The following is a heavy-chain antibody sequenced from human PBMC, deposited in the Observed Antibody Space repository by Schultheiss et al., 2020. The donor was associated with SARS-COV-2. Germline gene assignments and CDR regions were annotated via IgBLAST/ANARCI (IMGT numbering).Heavy chain of an antibody. CDR2: IYHSGST. J-gene: IGHJ5*02. V-gene: IGHV4-34*01. Sequence: SETLSLTCAVYGGSFSGYYWSWIRQPPGKGLEWIGYIYHSGSTYYNPSLKSRVTISVDTSKNQFSLKLSSVTAADTAVYYCARGASSIAARRGGGWFDPWGQGTLVTVSS. D-gene: IGHD6-6*01. CDR3: ARGASSIAARRGGGWFDP. CDR1: GGSFSGYY.